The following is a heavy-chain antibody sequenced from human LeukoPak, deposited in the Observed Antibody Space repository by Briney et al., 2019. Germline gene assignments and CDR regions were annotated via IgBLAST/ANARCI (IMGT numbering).Heavy chain of an antibody. CDR1: GFTFSSYA. CDR2: ISGSGGST. CDR3: APRMGSSSVDY. Sequence: GGSLRLSCAASGFTFSSYAMSWVRQAPGKGLEWVPAISGSGGSTYYADSVKGRFTISRDNSKNTLYLQMNSLRAEDTAVYYCAPRMGSSSVDYWGQGTLVTVSS. V-gene: IGHV3-23*01. J-gene: IGHJ4*02. D-gene: IGHD6-6*01.